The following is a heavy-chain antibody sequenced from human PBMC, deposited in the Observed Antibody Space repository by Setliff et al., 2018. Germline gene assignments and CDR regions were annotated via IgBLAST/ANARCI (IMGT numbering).Heavy chain of an antibody. CDR2: IYTSGTT. V-gene: IGHV4-61*09. CDR3: ARGRLLYVGDSHYFDT. CDR1: GDSLNSGPYY. D-gene: IGHD4-17*01. Sequence: SETLSLTCTVSGDSLNSGPYYWTWVRQPAGKGLEWIGHIYTSGTTNYSPSLKSRVTIXXXMSKNXXXXXXXXXXXTETXXYYCARGRLLYVGDSHYFDTWGQGTLVTVSS. J-gene: IGHJ4*02.